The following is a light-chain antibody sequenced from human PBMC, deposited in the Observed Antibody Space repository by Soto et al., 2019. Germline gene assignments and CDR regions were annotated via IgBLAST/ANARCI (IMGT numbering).Light chain of an antibody. Sequence: QSALPQPNSVSGSPGQSITIACTGNSNDIGTYDYVSWYQQHPGKAPRLLIHGVRNRPSGISSRSSASKSGLTASLTISGLQAEDEADYYCSSFTTNRIYVFGHGTKLTVL. CDR3: SSFTTNRIYV. CDR1: SNDIGTYDY. J-gene: IGLJ1*01. V-gene: IGLV2-14*01. CDR2: GVR.